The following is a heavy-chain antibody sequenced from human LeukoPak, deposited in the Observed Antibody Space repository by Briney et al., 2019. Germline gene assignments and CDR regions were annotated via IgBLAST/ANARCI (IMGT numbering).Heavy chain of an antibody. CDR3: VRAGLGFDY. Sequence: GGSLRLSCAASGFTFSSYWMHWVRQAPGKGLAWVSRISSDGSSTRYADSVKGRFTISRDNAKNTLYLQMNSLRAEDTAVYYCVRAGLGFDYWGQGTLVTVSS. CDR2: ISSDGSST. CDR1: GFTFSSYW. V-gene: IGHV3-74*01. D-gene: IGHD3/OR15-3a*01. J-gene: IGHJ4*02.